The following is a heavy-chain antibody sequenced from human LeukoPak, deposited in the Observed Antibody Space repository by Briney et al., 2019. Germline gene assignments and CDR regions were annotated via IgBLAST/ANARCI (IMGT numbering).Heavy chain of an antibody. CDR3: ARVVTAIFGGYGMDV. V-gene: IGHV4-59*08. CDR1: GGSISSYY. D-gene: IGHD2-21*02. J-gene: IGHJ6*02. Sequence: PSETLSLTCTVSGGSISSYYWSWIRQPPGKGLEWIGYIYYSGSTNYNPSLKSRVTISVDTSKNQFSLKLSSVTAADTAVYYCARVVTAIFGGYGMDVWGQGTTVTVSS. CDR2: IYYSGST.